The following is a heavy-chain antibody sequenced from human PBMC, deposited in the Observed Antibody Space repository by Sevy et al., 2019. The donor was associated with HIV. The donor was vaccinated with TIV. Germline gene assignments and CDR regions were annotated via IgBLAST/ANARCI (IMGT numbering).Heavy chain of an antibody. CDR2: ISGSGGST. CDR1: GFTFSSYA. CDR3: AKDGSPPGIAVAGTGGYFDY. D-gene: IGHD6-19*01. V-gene: IGHV3-23*01. J-gene: IGHJ4*02. Sequence: GGSLRLSCAASGFTFSSYAMSWVRQAPGKGLEWVSAISGSGGSTYYADSVKGRFTISRDNSKNTLYLKMNSLRAEDTAVYYCAKDGSPPGIAVAGTGGYFDYWGQGTLVTVSS.